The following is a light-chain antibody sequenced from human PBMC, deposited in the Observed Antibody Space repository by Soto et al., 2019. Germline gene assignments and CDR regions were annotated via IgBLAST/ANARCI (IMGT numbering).Light chain of an antibody. CDR2: MAS. J-gene: IGKJ2*02. V-gene: IGKV1-5*03. CDR3: QKYDGHCT. Sequence: DIQMTQSPSTLSASVEDRVSITCRTSQNIKSRLAWYQQKPGKAPKLLIYMASSLQSGVPSRFSGSGSGTEFTLTINSLQPDDFATYFFQKYDGHCTFGQGTKLEMK. CDR1: QNIKSR.